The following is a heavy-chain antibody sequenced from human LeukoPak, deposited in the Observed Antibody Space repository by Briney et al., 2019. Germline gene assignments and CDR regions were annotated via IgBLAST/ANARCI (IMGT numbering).Heavy chain of an antibody. CDR1: GGSISSGGYS. CDR2: IYHSGST. CDR3: ARAVAYCGGDCYSLGYYFDY. V-gene: IGHV4-30-2*01. Sequence: SETLSLTCAVSGGSISSGGYSWSWIRQPPGKGLEWIGYIYHSGSTYYNPSLKSRVTISVDRSKNQFSLKLSSVTAADTAVYYCARAVAYCGGDCYSLGYYFDYWGQGTLVTVSS. J-gene: IGHJ4*02. D-gene: IGHD2-21*02.